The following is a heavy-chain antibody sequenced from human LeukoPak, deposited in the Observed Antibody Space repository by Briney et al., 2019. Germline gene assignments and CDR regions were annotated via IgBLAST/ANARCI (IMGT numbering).Heavy chain of an antibody. CDR1: GCTLTGYY. V-gene: IGHV1-2*02. Sequence: ASVKVSCKAAGCTLTGYYMHWVRQAPGQGLEWMGWINPNSGGTSYAQKFQGRVTMTRDTSISAAYMELSRLRSDDTAVYYCARHPIHYEAVAGPWGQGTLVTVSS. CDR2: INPNSGGT. CDR3: ARHPIHYEAVAGP. D-gene: IGHD6-19*01. J-gene: IGHJ5*02.